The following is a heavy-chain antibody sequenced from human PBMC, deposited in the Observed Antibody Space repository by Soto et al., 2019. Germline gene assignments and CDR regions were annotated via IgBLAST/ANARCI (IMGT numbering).Heavy chain of an antibody. V-gene: IGHV3-23*01. J-gene: IGHJ4*02. CDR3: AKNWDTTFSSSSH. CDR2: ISGSGGST. Sequence: EVQLLESGGGLVQPGGSLRLSCAAYGFTFTTYAMTWVRQAPGKGLEWVSAISGSGGSTYYADSVKGRFTISRDNSKNMLYLQMNSLRAEDTAVYYCAKNWDTTFSSSSHWGQGTLVTVSS. CDR1: GFTFTTYA. D-gene: IGHD6-6*01.